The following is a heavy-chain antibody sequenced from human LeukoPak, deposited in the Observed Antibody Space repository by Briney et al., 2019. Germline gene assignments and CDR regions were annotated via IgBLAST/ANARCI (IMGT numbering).Heavy chain of an antibody. J-gene: IGHJ3*02. CDR2: ISNSRST. Sequence: PSETLSLTCTVSGGSISSYFWNWIRQPPGKGLEWIGYISNSRSTNHNPSLKSRVITSVDTSKNQFSLKLSSLTAADTAVYYCARRPRTDRSSTNCYAGAFDIWGQGTMVTVSS. V-gene: IGHV4-59*08. D-gene: IGHD2-2*01. CDR1: GGSISSYF. CDR3: ARRPRTDRSSTNCYAGAFDI.